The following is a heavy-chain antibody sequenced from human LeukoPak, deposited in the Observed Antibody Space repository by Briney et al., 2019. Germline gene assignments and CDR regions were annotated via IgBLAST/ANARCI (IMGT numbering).Heavy chain of an antibody. CDR2: IYTSGST. CDR3: ARERLGTHAFDI. J-gene: IGHJ3*02. Sequence: SETLSLTCTVSGGSISSYYWGWIRQPAGKGLEWIGRIYTSGSTNYNPSLKSRVTMSVDTTKNQFSLKLSSVTAADTAVYYCARERLGTHAFDIWGQGTMVTVSS. V-gene: IGHV4-4*07. CDR1: GGSISSYY. D-gene: IGHD7-27*01.